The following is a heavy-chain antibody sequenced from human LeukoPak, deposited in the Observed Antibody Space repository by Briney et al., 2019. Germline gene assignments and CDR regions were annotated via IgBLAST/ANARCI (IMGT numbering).Heavy chain of an antibody. Sequence: ASVKVSCKASGGTISSYAISWVRQAPGQGLEWMGRIIPILGIANYAQKFQGRVTITADKSTSTAYMELSSLRSEDTAVYYCASSLTGYPDDYWGQGTLVTVSS. D-gene: IGHD3-9*01. CDR3: ASSLTGYPDDY. CDR1: GGTISSYA. J-gene: IGHJ4*02. CDR2: IIPILGIA. V-gene: IGHV1-69*04.